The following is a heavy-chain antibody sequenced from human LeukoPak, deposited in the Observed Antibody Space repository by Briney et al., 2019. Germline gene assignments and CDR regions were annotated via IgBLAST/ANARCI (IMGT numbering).Heavy chain of an antibody. CDR2: IYYTGKN. D-gene: IGHD5-12*01. CDR1: GGSINSHY. V-gene: IGHV4-59*08. CDR3: VRRDSGWNYFDY. Sequence: KASETLSLTCAVPGGSINSHYWGWIRQPPGKGLQWIGDIYYTGKNNYNPSLKSRVTISLDTSKDHLSLNLTSVLAADTAIYYCVRRDSGWNYFDYWGRGILVTVSS. J-gene: IGHJ4*02.